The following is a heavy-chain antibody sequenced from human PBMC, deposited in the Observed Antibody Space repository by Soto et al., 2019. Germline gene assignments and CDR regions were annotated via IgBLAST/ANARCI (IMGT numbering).Heavy chain of an antibody. CDR3: AKSILTGPGYYYGMDV. J-gene: IGHJ6*02. D-gene: IGHD3-9*01. CDR1: GFTFSSYV. CDR2: ISGSGGST. Sequence: GGSLRLSCAASGFTFSSYVMSWVRQAPGKGLEWVSAISGSGGSTSYPDSVKGRFTISRDNSKNTLYLQMNSLRAEDTALYYCAKSILTGPGYYYGMDVWGQRTTVTVS. V-gene: IGHV3-23*01.